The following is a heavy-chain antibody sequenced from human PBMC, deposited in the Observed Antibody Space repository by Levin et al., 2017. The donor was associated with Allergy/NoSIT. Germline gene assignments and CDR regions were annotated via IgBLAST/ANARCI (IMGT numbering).Heavy chain of an antibody. Sequence: PGGSLRLSCAASGFTFSSYWMSWVRQAPGKGLEWVANIQQDGSEKYYVDSVKGRFTISRDNAKNSLYLQMNSLRAEDTAVYYCARDLNWNYGVEFDYWGQGTLVTVSS. V-gene: IGHV3-7*01. CDR3: ARDLNWNYGVEFDY. CDR1: GFTFSSYW. CDR2: IQQDGSEK. D-gene: IGHD1-7*01. J-gene: IGHJ4*02.